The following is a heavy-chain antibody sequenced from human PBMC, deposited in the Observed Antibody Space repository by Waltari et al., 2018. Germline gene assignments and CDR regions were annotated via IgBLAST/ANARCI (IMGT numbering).Heavy chain of an antibody. Sequence: EVQLVESGGGLVQSGGSLRLSCAAAGFIFSNYEFNWVRQAPGEGLEWLSYISSSGGSIKYADSLKGRFTVSRDNARNSLHLQMNSLRAEDTAVYYCAREGYSSYFDYWGQGALVTVSS. V-gene: IGHV3-48*03. D-gene: IGHD5-18*01. J-gene: IGHJ4*02. CDR1: GFIFSNYE. CDR3: AREGYSSYFDY. CDR2: ISSSGGSI.